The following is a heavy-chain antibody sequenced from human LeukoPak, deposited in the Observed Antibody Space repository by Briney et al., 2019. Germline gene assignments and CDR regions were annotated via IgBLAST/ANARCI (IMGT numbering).Heavy chain of an antibody. D-gene: IGHD2-2*01. Sequence: PSETLSLTCTVSGGSISSYYWSWIRQPAGKGLEWIGRIYTSGSTNYNPSLKSRVTMSVDTSKNQFSLKLSSVTAADTAVYYCARRYCSSTSCYGLDPWGQGTLVTVSS. CDR2: IYTSGST. CDR3: ARRYCSSTSCYGLDP. V-gene: IGHV4-4*07. CDR1: GGSISSYY. J-gene: IGHJ5*02.